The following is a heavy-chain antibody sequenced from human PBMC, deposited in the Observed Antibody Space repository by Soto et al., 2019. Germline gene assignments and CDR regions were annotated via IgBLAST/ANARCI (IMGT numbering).Heavy chain of an antibody. J-gene: IGHJ4*02. Sequence: QVQLQESGPGLVKPSETLSLTCTVSGGSISSYYWSWIRQPPGKGLEWIGEIYYSGSTNYNPSLKSRVTISVDTSKNQFSLKLSSVTAADTAVYYCARAYGDCFDYWGQGTLVTVSS. CDR3: ARAYGDCFDY. D-gene: IGHD4-17*01. CDR2: IYYSGST. CDR1: GGSISSYY. V-gene: IGHV4-59*01.